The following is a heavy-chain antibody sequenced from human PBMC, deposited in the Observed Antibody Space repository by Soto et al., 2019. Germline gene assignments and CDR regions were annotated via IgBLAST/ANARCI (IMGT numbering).Heavy chain of an antibody. CDR2: IGSRTSDI. D-gene: IGHD3-16*01. J-gene: IGHJ3*02. Sequence: GGSLRLSCAASGFTLSRHTMNWVRQAPGKGLEWVSFIGSRTSDIYYADSVKGRFTISRDNAKNSLYLDLTRLRAEDTAVYFCVRDYYDTSDYPNTFDMWGQSTMVTVSS. CDR1: GFTLSRHT. V-gene: IGHV3-21*01. CDR3: VRDYYDTSDYPNTFDM.